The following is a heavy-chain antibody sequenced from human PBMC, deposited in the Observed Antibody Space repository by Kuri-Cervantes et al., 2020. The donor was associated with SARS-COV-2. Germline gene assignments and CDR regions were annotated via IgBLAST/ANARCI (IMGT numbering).Heavy chain of an antibody. CDR1: GGSVSSGSYY. CDR3: ARGGDRITIFGVVIIRGGYYYYGMDV. J-gene: IGHJ6*02. CDR2: INHSGST. D-gene: IGHD3-3*01. Sequence: GSLRLSCTVSGGSVSSGSYYWSWIRQPPGKGLEWIGEINHSGSTNYNPSLKSRVTVSVDTSKNQFSLKLSSVTAADTAVYYCARGGDRITIFGVVIIRGGYYYYGMDVWGQGTTVTVSS. V-gene: IGHV4-39*07.